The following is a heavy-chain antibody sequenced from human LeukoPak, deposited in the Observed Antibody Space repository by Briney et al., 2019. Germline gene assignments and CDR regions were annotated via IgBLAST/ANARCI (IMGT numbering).Heavy chain of an antibody. J-gene: IGHJ4*02. CDR2: ITGSSGTT. Sequence: PSGGSLRLSCAASGFTFSSFFMTWVRQAPGKGLEWVSSITGSSGTTSYADSVKGRFTISRDNSENTLYLHMNSLRADDTAVYYCAKGKGMVYNNYCFDGWGQGSLVTVSS. D-gene: IGHD4-11*01. CDR3: AKGKGMVYNNYCFDG. CDR1: GFTFSSFF. V-gene: IGHV3-23*01.